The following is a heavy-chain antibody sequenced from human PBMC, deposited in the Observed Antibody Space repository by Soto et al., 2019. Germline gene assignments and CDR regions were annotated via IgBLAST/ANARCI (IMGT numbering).Heavy chain of an antibody. Sequence: GGSLRLSCAASGFTFSSYAMSWVRQAPGKGLEWVSAISGSGGSTYYADSVKGRFTISRDNSKNTLYLQMNSLRAEDTAVYYCARDLWASGSGSSAFGPWGQGTLVTVSS. CDR2: ISGSGGST. D-gene: IGHD3-10*01. CDR1: GFTFSSYA. J-gene: IGHJ5*02. CDR3: ARDLWASGSGSSAFGP. V-gene: IGHV3-23*01.